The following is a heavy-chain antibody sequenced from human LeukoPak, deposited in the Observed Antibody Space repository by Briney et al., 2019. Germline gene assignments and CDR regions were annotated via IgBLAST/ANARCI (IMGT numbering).Heavy chain of an antibody. V-gene: IGHV4-38-2*02. CDR2: IYHSGST. CDR1: DYSISSAYY. J-gene: IGHJ4*02. D-gene: IGHD2-21*02. Sequence: SETLSLTCAVSDYSISSAYYWGWIRQPPGKGLEWIGSIYHSGSTDSNPSLKSRVTISVDTSKNQFSLKLRSVTAADTAVYYCARDQAYCGGDCYFDFWGQGTLVTVSS. CDR3: ARDQAYCGGDCYFDF.